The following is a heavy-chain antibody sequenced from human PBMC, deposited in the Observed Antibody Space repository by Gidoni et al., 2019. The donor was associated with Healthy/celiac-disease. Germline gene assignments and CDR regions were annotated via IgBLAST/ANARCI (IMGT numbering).Heavy chain of an antibody. J-gene: IGHJ5*02. Sequence: QVQLQQWGAGLLKPSETLSLTCAVYGGSFSGYYWSWIRQPPGKGLEWIGEINHSGSTNYNPSLKSRVTISVDTSKNQFSLKLSSVTAADTAVYYCAREGRRVTMVRGVIPPVAWFDPWGQGTLVTVSS. V-gene: IGHV4-34*01. CDR2: INHSGST. CDR3: AREGRRVTMVRGVIPPVAWFDP. D-gene: IGHD3-10*01. CDR1: GGSFSGYY.